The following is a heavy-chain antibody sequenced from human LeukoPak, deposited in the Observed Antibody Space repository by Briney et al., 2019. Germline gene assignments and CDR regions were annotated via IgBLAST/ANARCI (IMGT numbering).Heavy chain of an antibody. D-gene: IGHD3-9*01. CDR3: AREVRYFALGDY. V-gene: IGHV3-48*03. CDR1: GFTFSSYE. J-gene: IGHJ4*02. Sequence: GGSLRLSCAASGFTFSSYEMNWVRQAPGKGLEWVSYISSSGSTIYYADSGKGRFTISRDNAKNSLYLQMNSLRAEATAVYYCAREVRYFALGDYWGQGTLVTVSS. CDR2: ISSSGSTI.